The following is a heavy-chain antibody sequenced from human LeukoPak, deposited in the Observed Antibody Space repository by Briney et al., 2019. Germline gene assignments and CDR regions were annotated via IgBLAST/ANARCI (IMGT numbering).Heavy chain of an antibody. Sequence: ASVKVYCKASGYTFTSYYMHWVRQAPGQGLEWMGIINPSGGSTSYAQKFQGRVTMTRDTSTSTVYMELSSLRSEDTAVYYCAREGGLGYCSSTSCSDFDYWGQGTLVTVSS. D-gene: IGHD2-2*01. CDR1: GYTFTSYY. CDR2: INPSGGST. J-gene: IGHJ4*02. CDR3: AREGGLGYCSSTSCSDFDY. V-gene: IGHV1-46*01.